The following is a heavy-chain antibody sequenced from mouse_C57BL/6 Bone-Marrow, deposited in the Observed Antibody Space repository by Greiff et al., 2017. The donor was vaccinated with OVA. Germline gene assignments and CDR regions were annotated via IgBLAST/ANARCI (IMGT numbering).Heavy chain of an antibody. CDR3: TGAGTRAWFAY. V-gene: IGHV1-15*01. CDR2: IDPETGGT. D-gene: IGHD4-1*01. J-gene: IGHJ3*01. CDR1: GYTFTDYE. Sequence: QVQLQQSGAELVRPGASVTLSCKASGYTFTDYEMHWVKQTPVHGLEWIGAIDPETGGTAYNQKFKGKAILTADKSSSTAYMELRSLTSEDSAVYSCTGAGTRAWFAYWGQGTLVTVSA.